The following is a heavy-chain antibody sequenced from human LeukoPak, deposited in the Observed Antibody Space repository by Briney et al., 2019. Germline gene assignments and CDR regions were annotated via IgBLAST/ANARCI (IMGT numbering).Heavy chain of an antibody. Sequence: GGSLRLSCAASGFTFSSYGMHWVRQAPGKGLEWVAVISYDGSNKYYADSVKGRFTISRDNSKNTLYLQMNSLRSDDTAVYYCARDPTRLWLDYWGQGTLVTVSS. D-gene: IGHD5-18*01. CDR2: ISYDGSNK. CDR3: ARDPTRLWLDY. J-gene: IGHJ4*02. CDR1: GFTFSSYG. V-gene: IGHV3-30*03.